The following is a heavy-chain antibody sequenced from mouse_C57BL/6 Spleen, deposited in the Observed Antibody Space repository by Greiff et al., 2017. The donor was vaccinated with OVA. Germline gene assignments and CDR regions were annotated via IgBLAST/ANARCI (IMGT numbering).Heavy chain of an antibody. CDR2: IYPGDGDT. Sequence: QVQLQQSGPELVKPGASVKISCKASGYAFSSSWMNWVKQRPGQGLEWIGRIYPGDGDTNYNGKFKGKATVTADKSSSTAYMQLSSLTSEDAAVYFCARRHPYAMDYWGQGTSVTVSS. CDR3: ARRHPYAMDY. V-gene: IGHV1-82*01. D-gene: IGHD3-2*01. CDR1: GYAFSSSW. J-gene: IGHJ4*01.